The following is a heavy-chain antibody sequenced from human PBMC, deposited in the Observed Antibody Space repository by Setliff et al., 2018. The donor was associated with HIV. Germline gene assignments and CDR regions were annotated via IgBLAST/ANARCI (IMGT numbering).Heavy chain of an antibody. CDR2: IKTDGSEK. D-gene: IGHD1-1*01. V-gene: IGHV3-7*03. J-gene: IGHJ4*02. CDR1: GLTFNRYW. CDR3: ARARGTNWPFDY. Sequence: PGGSLRLSCVASGLTFNRYWMSWVRQAPGKGLEWVANIKTDGSEKYYVDSVKGRFTISRDNAENSLYLQMNSLRAEDTAVYYCARARGTNWPFDYWGQGTLVTVSS.